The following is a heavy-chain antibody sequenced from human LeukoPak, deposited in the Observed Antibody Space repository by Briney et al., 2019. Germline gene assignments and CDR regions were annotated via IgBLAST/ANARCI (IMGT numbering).Heavy chain of an antibody. CDR1: GYPFTTYD. CDR3: ARISDHNWYFDL. D-gene: IGHD1-14*01. Sequence: ASVKVSCKASGYPFTTYDINWVRKATGQGLVGMGWMNPSSGYTGYSQKFQGRVTMTRNTSITTAYMELSSLRSEDTAVYYCARISDHNWYFDLWGRGTLVTVSS. CDR2: MNPSSGYT. V-gene: IGHV1-8*01. J-gene: IGHJ2*01.